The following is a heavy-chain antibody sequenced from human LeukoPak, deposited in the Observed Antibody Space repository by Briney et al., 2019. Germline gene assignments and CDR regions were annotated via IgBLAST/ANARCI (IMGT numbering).Heavy chain of an antibody. CDR2: ISANNNNT. CDR1: GYTFTGYY. CDR3: ARALYHTFDY. Sequence: GASVKVSCKASGYTFTGYYMRWVRQAPGQGLEWMGWISANNNNTDNVQKLQGRVTMTTDTSTSTAYMELRSLRSDDTAVYYCARALYHTFDYWGQGTLVTVSS. J-gene: IGHJ4*02. D-gene: IGHD2-2*01. V-gene: IGHV1-18*04.